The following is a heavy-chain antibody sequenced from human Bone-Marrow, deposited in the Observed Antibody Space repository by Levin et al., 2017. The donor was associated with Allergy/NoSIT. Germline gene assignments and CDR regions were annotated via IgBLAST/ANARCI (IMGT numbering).Heavy chain of an antibody. CDR2: VYYTERS. D-gene: IGHD3-10*01. J-gene: IGHJ4*02. CDR1: GGSIYNSPYF. V-gene: IGHV4-39*07. Sequence: ASETLSLTCTVSGGSIYNSPYFWAWIRQPPGKGLEWIGSVYYTERSFYNPSLASRVSISVDTSTNQFSLKMISVTAADTAMYYCARVSYYGSGPYYEYYFDSWGQGTLVTVSS. CDR3: ARVSYYGSGPYYEYYFDS.